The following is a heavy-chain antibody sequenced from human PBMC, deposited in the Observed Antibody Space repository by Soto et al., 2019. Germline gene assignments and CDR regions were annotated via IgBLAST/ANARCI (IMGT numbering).Heavy chain of an antibody. CDR2: VSFDGSNK. D-gene: IGHD6-13*01. CDR1: GFTFSTHA. J-gene: IGHJ5*02. CDR3: ARDQTGITTAGGGRIDR. Sequence: QVQLVESGGGVVQPGRSLRLSCAASGFTFSTHAMHWVRQAPGKGLECVAIVSFDGSNKYYADSVKGRFTISRDNSKNTLYLQMSGLTPEYTAFYYCARDQTGITTAGGGRIDRWGQGTLVTVSS. V-gene: IGHV3-30-3*01.